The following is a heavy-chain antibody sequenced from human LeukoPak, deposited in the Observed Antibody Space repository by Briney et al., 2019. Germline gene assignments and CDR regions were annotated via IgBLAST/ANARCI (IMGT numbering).Heavy chain of an antibody. CDR1: GGSFSGYY. Sequence: SETLSLTCAVYGGSFSGYYWSWIRQPPGKGLEWIGEINHSGSTNYNPSLKSRVTISVDTSKNQFSLKLGSVTAADTAVYYCARGPGFLEWLLSPNFDYWGQGTLVTVSS. J-gene: IGHJ4*02. CDR2: INHSGST. CDR3: ARGPGFLEWLLSPNFDY. V-gene: IGHV4-34*01. D-gene: IGHD3-3*01.